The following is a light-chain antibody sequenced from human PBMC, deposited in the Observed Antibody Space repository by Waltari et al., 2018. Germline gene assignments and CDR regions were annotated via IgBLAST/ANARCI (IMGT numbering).Light chain of an antibody. CDR1: TSDVGNYDL. V-gene: IGLV2-23*02. Sequence: QSALTQPASVSGTLGQSITISCTGTTSDVGNYDLVSWYQQHPGKAPKLLICEVIKRPSGVFSRVSGSKSGNTASLTISGLQAEDEADYYCCSYAGRGTYVFGSGTKVTVL. J-gene: IGLJ1*01. CDR2: EVI. CDR3: CSYAGRGTYV.